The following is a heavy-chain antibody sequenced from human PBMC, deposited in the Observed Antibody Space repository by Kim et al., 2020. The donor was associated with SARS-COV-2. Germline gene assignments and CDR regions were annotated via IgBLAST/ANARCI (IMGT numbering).Heavy chain of an antibody. CDR2: IYSGGST. CDR1: GFTVSSNY. V-gene: IGHV3-53*01. D-gene: IGHD3-22*01. J-gene: IGHJ4*02. Sequence: GGSLRLSCAASGFTVSSNYMSWVRQAPGKGLEWVSVIYSGGSTYYADSVKGRFTISRDNSKNTLYLQMNSLRAEDTAVYYCARWGGSSGYPFDYWGQGTLVTVSS. CDR3: ARWGGSSGYPFDY.